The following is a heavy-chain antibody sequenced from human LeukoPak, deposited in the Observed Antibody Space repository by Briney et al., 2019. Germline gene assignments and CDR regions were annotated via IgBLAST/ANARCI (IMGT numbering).Heavy chain of an antibody. Sequence: GGSLRLSCAASGFTFSSYLMHWVRQAPGKGLVWVSRIDGDGSITSYADSVKGRFTISRDNAKKTLFLQMSSLIAEDTAVYYCARAIDASELDYWGQGTLVTVSS. J-gene: IGHJ4*02. D-gene: IGHD3-10*01. CDR2: IDGDGSIT. CDR1: GFTFSSYL. CDR3: ARAIDASELDY. V-gene: IGHV3-74*01.